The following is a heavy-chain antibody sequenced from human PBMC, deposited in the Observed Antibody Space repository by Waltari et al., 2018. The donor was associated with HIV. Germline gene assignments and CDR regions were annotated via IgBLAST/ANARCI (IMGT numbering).Heavy chain of an antibody. CDR2: ISSSSSYI. V-gene: IGHV3-21*01. D-gene: IGHD1-26*01. Sequence: EVQLVESGGGLVKPGGSLRLSCAASGFTFSSYSMNWVRQAPGKGLEWVSSISSSSSYIYYSASVKGRFTISRDNAKNSLYLQMNSLRAEDTAVYYCARDPRRDPTLYYFDYWGQGTLVTVSS. CDR3: ARDPRRDPTLYYFDY. CDR1: GFTFSSYS. J-gene: IGHJ4*02.